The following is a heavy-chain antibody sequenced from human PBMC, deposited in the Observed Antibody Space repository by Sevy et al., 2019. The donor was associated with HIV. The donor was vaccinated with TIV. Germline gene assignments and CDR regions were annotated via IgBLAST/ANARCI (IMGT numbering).Heavy chain of an antibody. J-gene: IGHJ4*02. CDR3: ARGISVAAYFDY. D-gene: IGHD6-19*01. CDR1: GGTFSSYA. Sequence: ASVKVSCKASGGTFSSYAISWVRQAPGQGLEWMGGIIPIFGTANYAQKFQGRVTITADESTSTAYMELSSLRSEDTAVYYCARGISVAAYFDYWGQGTLVTVSS. V-gene: IGHV1-69*13. CDR2: IIPIFGTA.